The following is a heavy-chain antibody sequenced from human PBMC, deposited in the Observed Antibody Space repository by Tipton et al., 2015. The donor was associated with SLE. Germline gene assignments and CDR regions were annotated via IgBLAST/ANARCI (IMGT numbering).Heavy chain of an antibody. J-gene: IGHJ4*02. V-gene: IGHV3-7*01. CDR1: GFLFSAYG. D-gene: IGHD1-26*01. CDR3: ARRRGSIGKNSFDY. Sequence: SLRLSCEASGFLFSAYGMSWVRQTPGKGLEWVANIKEDGSEKHYVDSVKGRFTISRDNANYSLYLQMNSLRAEDSAVYYCARRRGSIGKNSFDYWGQGTLVTVSS. CDR2: IKEDGSEK.